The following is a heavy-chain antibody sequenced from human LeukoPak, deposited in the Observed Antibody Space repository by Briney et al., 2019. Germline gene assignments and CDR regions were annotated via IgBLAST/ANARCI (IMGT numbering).Heavy chain of an antibody. CDR2: INPNSGGT. Sequence: ASVKVSCKASGYTFTDYYLHWVRQAPGQGLEWMGWINPNSGGTNYPQKFQGRVTMTRDTSIGTAYMELNRLRSDDTAVYYCARGSYDSSDFEYFHHWGQGTLVTVSS. V-gene: IGHV1-2*02. J-gene: IGHJ1*01. CDR3: ARGSYDSSDFEYFHH. D-gene: IGHD3-22*01. CDR1: GYTFTDYY.